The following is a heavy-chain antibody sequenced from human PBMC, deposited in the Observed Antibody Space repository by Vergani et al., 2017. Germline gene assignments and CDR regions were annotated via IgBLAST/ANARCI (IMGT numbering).Heavy chain of an antibody. CDR3: ASGKYYSDSTSHFRGRYFDV. J-gene: IGHJ2*01. Sequence: QMQLQESGPGLVKASETLSLTRTVSGDSIISRSYYWGWIRQPPGKGLEWIGSIYNSGNGVASSSLKSRVTISADTSKNQFSLRLTSVTAADTAVYYCASGKYYSDSTSHFRGRYFDVWGRGTLVTVPS. V-gene: IGHV4-39*01. CDR2: IYNSGNG. CDR1: GDSIISRSYY. D-gene: IGHD3-16*01.